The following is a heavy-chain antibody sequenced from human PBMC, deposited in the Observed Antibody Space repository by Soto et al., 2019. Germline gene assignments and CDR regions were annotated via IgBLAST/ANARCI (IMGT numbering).Heavy chain of an antibody. V-gene: IGHV3-53*02. CDR3: ARDAGMDFNNSGPQFDY. D-gene: IGHD2-21*01. Sequence: EVQLVETGGGLIQPGGSLRLSCAASGFTRTYNYMNWVRQAPGKGLEWVSLIYSGGSTYYADSVNGRFTISRDNSKNTLYLQMNSLRVEDTAVYYGARDAGMDFNNSGPQFDYWGQGTLVTVSS. J-gene: IGHJ4*02. CDR2: IYSGGST. CDR1: GFTRTYNY.